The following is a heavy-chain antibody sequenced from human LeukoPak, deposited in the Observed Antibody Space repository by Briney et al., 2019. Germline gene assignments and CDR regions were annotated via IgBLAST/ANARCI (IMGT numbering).Heavy chain of an antibody. V-gene: IGHV1-8*01. D-gene: IGHD3-10*01. CDR2: MNPNSGNT. Sequence: ASVKVSCKASGYTFTSYDINWVRQATGQGLEWMGWMNPNSGNTGYAQKFQGRVTMTRNTSISTAYMELSSLRSEDTAVYYCARAPRRVRGVGRWDYYYYMDVWGKGTTVTISS. CDR3: ARAPRRVRGVGRWDYYYYMDV. CDR1: GYTFTSYD. J-gene: IGHJ6*03.